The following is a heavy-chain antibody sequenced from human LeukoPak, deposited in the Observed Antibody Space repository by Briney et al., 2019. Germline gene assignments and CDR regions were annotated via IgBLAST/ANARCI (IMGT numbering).Heavy chain of an antibody. CDR3: ARSNTYYYGSGSYYNAGLFDY. Sequence: SETLSLTCTVSGGSISSYYWSWIRQPPGKGLEWIGYIYYSGSTYYNPSLKSRVTISVDTSKNQFSLKLSSVTAADTAVYYCARSNTYYYGSGSYYNAGLFDYWGQGTLVTVSS. J-gene: IGHJ4*02. CDR2: IYYSGST. V-gene: IGHV4-59*08. D-gene: IGHD3-10*01. CDR1: GGSISSYY.